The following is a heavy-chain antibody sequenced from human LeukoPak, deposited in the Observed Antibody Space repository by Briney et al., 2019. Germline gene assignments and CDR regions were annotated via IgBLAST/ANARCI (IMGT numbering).Heavy chain of an antibody. CDR3: ARVGARLGAFDI. Sequence: GTSLRLSCAASGFTFSSYGMHWVRQAPGKGLVWVSRINSDGSRTTYADSVKGRFTISRDNAKNTLYLQMNSLRAEDTAVYYCARVGARLGAFDIWGQGTMVTVSS. CDR1: GFTFSSYG. D-gene: IGHD6-25*01. J-gene: IGHJ3*02. CDR2: INSDGSRT. V-gene: IGHV3-74*01.